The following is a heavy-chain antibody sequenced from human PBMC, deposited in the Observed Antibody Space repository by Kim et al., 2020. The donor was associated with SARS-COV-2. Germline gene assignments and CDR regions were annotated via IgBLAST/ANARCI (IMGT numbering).Heavy chain of an antibody. V-gene: IGHV4-39*01. Sequence: SETLSLTCTVSGGSISSSSYYWGWIRQPPGKGLEWIGSIYYSGSTYYNPSLKSRVTISVDTSKNQFSLKLSSVTAADTAVYYCARHGYYYGSGSYSGYWGQGTLVTVSS. CDR1: GGSISSSSYY. D-gene: IGHD3-10*01. CDR2: IYYSGST. J-gene: IGHJ4*02. CDR3: ARHGYYYGSGSYSGY.